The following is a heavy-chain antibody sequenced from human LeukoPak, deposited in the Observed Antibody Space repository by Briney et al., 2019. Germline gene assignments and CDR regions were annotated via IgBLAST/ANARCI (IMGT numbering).Heavy chain of an antibody. Sequence: SETLSLTCTVSGGSISSGGYYWSWIRQHPGKGLEWIGYIYYSGSTYYNPSLKSRVTISVDTSKNQFSLKLSSVTAADTTVYYCARDLRGAFDYWGQGTLVTVSS. J-gene: IGHJ4*02. CDR2: IYYSGST. V-gene: IGHV4-31*03. D-gene: IGHD3-3*01. CDR3: ARDLRGAFDY. CDR1: GGSISSGGYY.